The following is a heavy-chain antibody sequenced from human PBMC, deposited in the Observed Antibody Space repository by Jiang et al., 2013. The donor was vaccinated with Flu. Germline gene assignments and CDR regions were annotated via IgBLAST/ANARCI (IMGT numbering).Heavy chain of an antibody. CDR2: INPNSGGT. Sequence: GAEVKKPGASVKVSCKASGYTFTGYYMHWVRQAPGQGLEWMGWINPNSGGTNYAQKFQGWVTMTRDTSISTAYMELSRLRSDDTAVYYCAMGYSSSWYLYFDYWGQGTLVTVSS. J-gene: IGHJ4*02. V-gene: IGHV1-2*04. CDR1: GYTFTGYY. D-gene: IGHD6-13*01. CDR3: AMGYSSSWYLYFDY.